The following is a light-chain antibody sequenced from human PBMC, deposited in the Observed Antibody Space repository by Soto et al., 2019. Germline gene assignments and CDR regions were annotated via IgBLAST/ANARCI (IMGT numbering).Light chain of an antibody. V-gene: IGKV1-39*01. J-gene: IGKJ5*01. Sequence: DIQMTQHPSSLSASVEDRVTITCRASQSISSYLNWYQQKPGKAPKLLIYAASSLQSGVPSRFSGSGSGTDFTLTISSLQPEDFATYYCQQSYSTPITFGQGTLEIK. CDR1: QSISSY. CDR3: QQSYSTPIT. CDR2: AAS.